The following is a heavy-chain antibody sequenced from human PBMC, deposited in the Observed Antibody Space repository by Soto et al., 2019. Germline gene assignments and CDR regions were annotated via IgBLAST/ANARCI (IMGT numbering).Heavy chain of an antibody. Sequence: QVQLVQSGAEVKKPGSSVKVSCKASGGTFSSYTISWVRQAPGQGPEWMGRIIPILGIANYAQKFQGRVTITADKSTSTAYRERSSLRSEDTAVYYCAGEEYYYGSGAFFDYWGQGTLVTVSS. CDR1: GGTFSSYT. CDR2: IIPILGIA. CDR3: AGEEYYYGSGAFFDY. D-gene: IGHD3-10*01. J-gene: IGHJ4*02. V-gene: IGHV1-69*08.